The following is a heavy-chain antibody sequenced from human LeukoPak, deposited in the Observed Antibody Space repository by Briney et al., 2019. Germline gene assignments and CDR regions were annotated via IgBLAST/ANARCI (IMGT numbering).Heavy chain of an antibody. CDR1: GYTLTELS. D-gene: IGHD6-19*01. J-gene: IGHJ4*02. CDR3: ATAPILAYLYSSGWYTPFDY. CDR2: FDPEDGET. V-gene: IGHV1-24*01. Sequence: GASVKVSCKVSGYTLTELSMHWVRQAPGKGLEWMGGFDPEDGETIYAQKFQGRVTMTEDASTDTAYMELSSLRSEDTAVYYCATAPILAYLYSSGWYTPFDYWAREPWSPSPQ.